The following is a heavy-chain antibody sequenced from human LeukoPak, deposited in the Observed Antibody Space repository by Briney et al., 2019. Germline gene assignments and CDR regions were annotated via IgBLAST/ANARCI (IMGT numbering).Heavy chain of an antibody. D-gene: IGHD6-19*01. CDR1: GGSFSGYY. V-gene: IGHV4-34*01. J-gene: IGHJ2*01. CDR3: ARGQGIAVYWYFDL. Sequence: SETLSLTCAVYGGSFSGYYWSWIRQPPGKGLEWIGEINHSGSTNYNPSLKSRVTISVDTSKNQFSLKLSSVTAADTAVYYCARGQGIAVYWYFDLWGRGTLVTVSS. CDR2: INHSGST.